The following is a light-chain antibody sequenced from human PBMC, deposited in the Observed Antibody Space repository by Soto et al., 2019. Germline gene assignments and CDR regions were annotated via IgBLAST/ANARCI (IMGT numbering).Light chain of an antibody. CDR3: QQYYTIPFA. J-gene: IGKJ3*01. V-gene: IGKV4-1*01. Sequence: DIVMTQSPDSLAVSLGERATINCKSSQSILDSSDNENHLAWYQQRPGRPPKLVIYGASTRESGVPDRFSGSGSGTDFTLTITRLQAEDVAVYYCQQYYTIPFAFGPGTKVDVK. CDR1: QSILDSSDNENH. CDR2: GAS.